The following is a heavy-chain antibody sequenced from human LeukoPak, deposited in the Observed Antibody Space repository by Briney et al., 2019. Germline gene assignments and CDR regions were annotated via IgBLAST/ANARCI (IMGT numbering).Heavy chain of an antibody. J-gene: IGHJ4*02. CDR3: ASEHIAVAGEFDY. CDR1: GFTFSSYS. D-gene: IGHD6-19*01. Sequence: GGSLRLSCAASGFTFSSYSMNWVRQAPGKGLEWVSSISSSSSYIYYADSVKGRFTISRDNAKNTLYLQMNSLRAEDTAVYYCASEHIAVAGEFDYWGQGTLVTVSS. V-gene: IGHV3-21*01. CDR2: ISSSSSYI.